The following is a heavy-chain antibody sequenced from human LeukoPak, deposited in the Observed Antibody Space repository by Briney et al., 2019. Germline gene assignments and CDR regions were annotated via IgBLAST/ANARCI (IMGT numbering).Heavy chain of an antibody. CDR1: GGSFSGFY. Sequence: PSETLSLTCAVYGGSFSGFYWNWIRQPPGEGLEWIGEINHSGSTNYNPSLKSRVTISVDTSKNQFSLKLSSVTAADTAVYYCARKGTALATYWFDPWGQGTPVTVSS. V-gene: IGHV4-34*01. J-gene: IGHJ5*02. CDR3: ARKGTALATYWFDP. CDR2: INHSGST. D-gene: IGHD5-18*01.